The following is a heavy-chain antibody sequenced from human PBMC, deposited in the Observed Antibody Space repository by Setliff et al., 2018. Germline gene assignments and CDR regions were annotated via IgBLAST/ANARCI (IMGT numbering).Heavy chain of an antibody. CDR2: IYTSGST. D-gene: IGHD3-3*01. J-gene: IGHJ4*02. Sequence: SETLSLTCAVYGGSFSGYYWSWIRQPAGKGLEWIGHIYTSGSTNYNPSLKSRVTISVDTSKNQFSLKLSSVTAADTAVYYCARVSLKTYYDFWSGYYDRYLDYWGQGTLVTVST. CDR3: ARVSLKTYYDFWSGYYDRYLDY. V-gene: IGHV4-59*10. CDR1: GGSFSGYY.